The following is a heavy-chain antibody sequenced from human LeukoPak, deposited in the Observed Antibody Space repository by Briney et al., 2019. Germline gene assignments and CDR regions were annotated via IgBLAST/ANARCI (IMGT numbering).Heavy chain of an antibody. CDR1: GYTFTSYY. CDR2: INPSGGST. V-gene: IGHV1-46*01. D-gene: IGHD6-19*01. CDR3: ASGSSGWYGRDYFDY. Sequence: ASVKVPCKASGYTFTSYYMHWVRQAPGQGLEWMGIINPSGGSTSYAQKFQGRVTMTRDTSTSTVYMELSSLRSEDTAVYYCASGSSGWYGRDYFDYWGQGTLVTVSS. J-gene: IGHJ4*02.